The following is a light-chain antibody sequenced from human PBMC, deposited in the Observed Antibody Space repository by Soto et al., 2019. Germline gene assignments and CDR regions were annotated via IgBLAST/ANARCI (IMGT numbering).Light chain of an antibody. J-gene: IGKJ1*01. CDR3: LQSYIAPWT. CDR2: SAS. Sequence: DIQMTQSPSSLSASVADRVTITCRASQSISKYLSWYHQKPGKAPKLLIYSASSLQSGVPPRLGGGVSGRNFTLTITGLQPEDFATYYCLQSYIAPWTFGQGTNVEIK. V-gene: IGKV1-39*01. CDR1: QSISKY.